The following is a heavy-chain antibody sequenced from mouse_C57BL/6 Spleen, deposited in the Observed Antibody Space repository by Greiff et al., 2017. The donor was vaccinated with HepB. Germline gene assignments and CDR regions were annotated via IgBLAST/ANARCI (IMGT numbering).Heavy chain of an antibody. CDR3: ARLGEDGYGSY. CDR1: GYTFTSYW. CDR2: IDPSDSYT. V-gene: IGHV1-59*01. J-gene: IGHJ2*01. Sequence: VQLQQPGADLVRPGTSLKLSCKASGYTFTSYWMHWVKQRPVQALEWFGVIDPSDSYTNYNQKFKGKATLTVDTSSSTPYMQLSTLTSEDYAFYYCARLGEDGYGSYWGQGTTLTVSS. D-gene: IGHD2-2*01.